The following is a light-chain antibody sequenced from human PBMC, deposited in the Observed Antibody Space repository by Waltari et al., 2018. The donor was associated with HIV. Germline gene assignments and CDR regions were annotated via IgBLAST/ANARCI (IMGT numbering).Light chain of an antibody. V-gene: IGLV2-14*01. Sequence: QSALTQPASVSGSPGQSTTISCTGTSSDVGGYNYVSWYQQHPGKAPKPMIYDVSDRPSGVSNRFSGSKSGNTASLTISGLQAEDEADYYCSSYTSSSTLYVVFGGGTKLTVL. CDR3: SSYTSSSTLYVV. CDR1: SSDVGGYNY. J-gene: IGLJ2*01. CDR2: DVS.